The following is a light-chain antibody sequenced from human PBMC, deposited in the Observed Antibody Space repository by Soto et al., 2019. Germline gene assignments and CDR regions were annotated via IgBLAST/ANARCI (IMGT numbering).Light chain of an antibody. Sequence: QSALTQPASLSGSPGQSITISCTGTSSDIGAYDYVSWFQQHPGKAPKLMISEVNNRPSGVSNRFSGSKSGNTAYLTISGLQAEDEADYYCNSYTGSGIVFGTGTKVTVL. CDR2: EVN. CDR1: SSDIGAYDY. CDR3: NSYTGSGIV. V-gene: IGLV2-14*01. J-gene: IGLJ1*01.